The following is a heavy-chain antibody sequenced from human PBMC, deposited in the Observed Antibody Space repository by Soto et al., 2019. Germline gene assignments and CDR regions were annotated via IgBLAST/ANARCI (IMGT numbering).Heavy chain of an antibody. V-gene: IGHV3-30-3*01. J-gene: IGHJ6*02. CDR1: GFTFSSYA. CDR2: ISYDGSNK. Sequence: QVQLVESGGGVVQPGRSLRLSCAASGFTFSSYAMHWVRQAPGKGLEWVAVISYDGSNKYYADSVKGRFTISRDNSKNTLYLRMNSLRAEDTAVYYCARSEIQVWYKDDYYYGMDVWGQGTTVTVSS. D-gene: IGHD5-18*01. CDR3: ARSEIQVWYKDDYYYGMDV.